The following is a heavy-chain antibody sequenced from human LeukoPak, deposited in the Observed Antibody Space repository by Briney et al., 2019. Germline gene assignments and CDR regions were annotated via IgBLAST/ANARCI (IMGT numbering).Heavy chain of an antibody. D-gene: IGHD1-26*01. J-gene: IGHJ6*02. CDR3: ARLGPGVGATSRYYYGMDV. CDR1: GGSIASSSNY. CDR2: IYYSGST. Sequence: SETLSLTCTVSGGSIASSSNYWVWIRQPPGKGLEWIGYIYYSGSTYYNPSLKSRVTISVDTSKNQFSLKLSSVTAADTAVYYCARLGPGVGATSRYYYGMDVWGQGTTVTVSS. V-gene: IGHV4-30-4*08.